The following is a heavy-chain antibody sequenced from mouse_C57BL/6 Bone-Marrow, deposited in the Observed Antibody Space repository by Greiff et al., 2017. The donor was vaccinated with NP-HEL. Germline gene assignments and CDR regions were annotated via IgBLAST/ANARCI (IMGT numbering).Heavy chain of an antibody. CDR1: GYTFTSYW. Sequence: VQLQQPGAELVRPGSSVKLSCKASGYTFTSYWMHWVKQRPIKGLEWIGNIDPSDRETHYNQKFQDKANLTIDKSSSTAYMQLSSLTSEDSAVYYCARAPDYYGSSYGWFAYWGQGTLVTVSA. V-gene: IGHV1-52*01. CDR2: IDPSDRET. J-gene: IGHJ3*01. CDR3: ARAPDYYGSSYGWFAY. D-gene: IGHD1-1*01.